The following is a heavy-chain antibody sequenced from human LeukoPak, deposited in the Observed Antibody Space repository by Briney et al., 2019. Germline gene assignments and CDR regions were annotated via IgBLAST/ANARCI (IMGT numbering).Heavy chain of an antibody. Sequence: GGSLRLSCAASGFTFSTYDMSWVRQAPGKGLEWVSAISVTGGTTYYADSVKGRFTISRDNSKNTLYLQMNSLRAEDTAVYYCAKGQQLVGYWGQGTPVTVSS. V-gene: IGHV3-23*01. CDR1: GFTFSTYD. CDR3: AKGQQLVGY. D-gene: IGHD6-13*01. J-gene: IGHJ4*02. CDR2: ISVTGGTT.